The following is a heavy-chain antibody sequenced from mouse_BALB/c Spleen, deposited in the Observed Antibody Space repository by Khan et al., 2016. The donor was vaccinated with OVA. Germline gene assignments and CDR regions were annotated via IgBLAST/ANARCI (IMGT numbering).Heavy chain of an antibody. CDR3: AREGAYYRSDGWFSY. CDR2: INPSNGYT. J-gene: IGHJ3*01. CDR1: GYTFTTYT. V-gene: IGHV1-4*01. D-gene: IGHD2-14*01. Sequence: QVQLKESGAELARPGASVKMSCKASGYTFTTYTMHWVKQRPGQGLEWIGYINPSNGYTNYNQKFKDKPTLTADKSSSTAYMQLSSLTSDYSAVYYCAREGAYYRSDGWFSYWGQGTLVTVSA.